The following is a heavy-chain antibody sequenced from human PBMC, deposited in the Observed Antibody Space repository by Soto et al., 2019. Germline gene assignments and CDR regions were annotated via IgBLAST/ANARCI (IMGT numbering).Heavy chain of an antibody. D-gene: IGHD6-19*01. J-gene: IGHJ4*02. V-gene: IGHV3-7*01. CDR3: ARGPGWLHYY. CDR2: IKQDGSDR. Sequence: EVQLVESGGGLVQPGGSLRLSCAASGFSVSDYWMNWVRQAPGKGLEWVAIIKQDGSDRYYVDSVKGRFTLSRDNAKNLWYLQMSSLMVEDTALYYCARGPGWLHYYWGQGTLVTVSS. CDR1: GFSVSDYW.